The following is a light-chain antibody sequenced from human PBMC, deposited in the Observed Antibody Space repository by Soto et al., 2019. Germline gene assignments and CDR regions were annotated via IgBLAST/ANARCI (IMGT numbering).Light chain of an antibody. Sequence: QSALTQPASVSGSPGQSITISCTGTSGDIGTYNLVSWYQQHPGRAPKLIIFEVNKRPSGVSNRFSGSKSGNTASLTISGLQAEDEADYYCTSYTTTSTVVFGGGTQLTVL. CDR1: SGDIGTYNL. V-gene: IGLV2-14*02. CDR2: EVN. J-gene: IGLJ2*01. CDR3: TSYTTTSTVV.